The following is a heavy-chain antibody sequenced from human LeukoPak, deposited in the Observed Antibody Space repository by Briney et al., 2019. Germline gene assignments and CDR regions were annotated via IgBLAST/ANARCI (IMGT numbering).Heavy chain of an antibody. V-gene: IGHV1-8*03. CDR3: ARVGHPFDISGYQNSFDY. D-gene: IGHD3-22*01. CDR1: GYTFTSYD. J-gene: IGHJ4*02. Sequence: ASVKVSCKASGYTFTSYDINCVRQATGQGLEWMGWMNPNSANTGYAQKFQGRVTITRNTSISTAYMELSSLRSEDTAVYYCARVGHPFDISGYQNSFDYWGQGTLVTVSS. CDR2: MNPNSANT.